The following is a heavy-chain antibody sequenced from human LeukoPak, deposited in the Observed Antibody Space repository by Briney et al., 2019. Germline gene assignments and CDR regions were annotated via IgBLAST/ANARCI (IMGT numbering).Heavy chain of an antibody. J-gene: IGHJ4*02. D-gene: IGHD4-17*01. V-gene: IGHV1-2*06. Sequence: GASVKVSCTASGYTFTGYYMHWVRQAPGQGLEWMGRINPNSGGTNYAQKFQGRVTMTRDTSISTAYMELSGLKSDDTAMFYCARSLYGDYFFDYWGQGTLVSVSS. CDR3: ARSLYGDYFFDY. CDR1: GYTFTGYY. CDR2: INPNSGGT.